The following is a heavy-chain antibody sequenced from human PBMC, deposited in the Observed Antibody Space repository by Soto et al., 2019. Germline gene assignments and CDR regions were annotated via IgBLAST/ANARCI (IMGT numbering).Heavy chain of an antibody. CDR1: GGTISSSSYY. J-gene: IGHJ4*02. CDR2: IYYSGST. D-gene: IGHD6-6*01. V-gene: IGHV4-39*07. CDR3: AAPPRY. Sequence: SETLSLTYTVSGGTISSSSYYWGWIRQPPGKGLEWIGSIYYSGSTYYNPSLKSRVTISVDTSKNQFSLKLTSVTAADTAVYYCAAPPRYWVQGTLVTVS.